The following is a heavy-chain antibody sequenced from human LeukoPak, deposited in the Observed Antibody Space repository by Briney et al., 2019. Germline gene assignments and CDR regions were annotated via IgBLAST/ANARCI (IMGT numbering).Heavy chain of an antibody. Sequence: SEILSLTCTVSGDSISSYYWSWIRQPPGKGLEWIGYIYTSGATNYIPSLKGRVTISIDTSKNQFSLKLSSVTAADSAVYYCARLTRLSTSPDRYYLDYWGQGTLVTVSS. CDR1: GDSISSYY. CDR2: IYTSGAT. V-gene: IGHV4-4*09. J-gene: IGHJ4*02. D-gene: IGHD6-6*01. CDR3: ARLTRLSTSPDRYYLDY.